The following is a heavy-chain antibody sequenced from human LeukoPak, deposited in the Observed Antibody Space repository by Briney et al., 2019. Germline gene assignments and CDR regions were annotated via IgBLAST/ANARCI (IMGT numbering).Heavy chain of an antibody. D-gene: IGHD3-22*01. CDR1: GFTFSSYA. V-gene: IGHV3-64*01. CDR2: ISSNGGGT. CDR3: ARVYYYDSSGYMYYFDY. J-gene: IGHJ4*02. Sequence: GGSLRLSCAASGFTFSSYAMHWVRQAPGKGLEYVSAISSNGGGTYYANSVKGRFTISRDNSKNTLYLQMGSLRAEDMAVYYCARVYYYDSSGYMYYFDYGGQGTLVTVSS.